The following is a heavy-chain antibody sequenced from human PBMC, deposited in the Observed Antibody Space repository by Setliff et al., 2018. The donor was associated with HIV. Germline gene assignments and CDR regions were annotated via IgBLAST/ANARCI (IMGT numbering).Heavy chain of an antibody. Sequence: GASVKVSCKASGYTFTNYDINWVRQAPGQGLEWMGWISTYNGNTNYAQKLQGRVTMTTDTSTSTAYMELRSLRSDDTAVYYCARSQINLVRGVVHYFDYWGQGTLVTVSS. D-gene: IGHD3-10*01. V-gene: IGHV1-18*01. CDR2: ISTYNGNT. J-gene: IGHJ4*02. CDR1: GYTFTNYD. CDR3: ARSQINLVRGVVHYFDY.